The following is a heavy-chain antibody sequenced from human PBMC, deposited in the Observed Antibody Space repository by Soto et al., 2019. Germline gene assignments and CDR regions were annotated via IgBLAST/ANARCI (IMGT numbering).Heavy chain of an antibody. V-gene: IGHV3-30*18. CDR2: ISHDGSNK. CDR1: GFTFSTYG. D-gene: IGHD6-19*01. J-gene: IGHJ4*02. Sequence: QVQLVESGGGVVQPGRSLRLSCAASGFTFSTYGMHWVRQAPGKGLEWVAVISHDGSNKYYVDSVKGRFPISRGNAKNTLYLQMSSLKPEDTAVYCCANGYRSGWYYFDYWGQGTLVTVSS. CDR3: ANGYRSGWYYFDY.